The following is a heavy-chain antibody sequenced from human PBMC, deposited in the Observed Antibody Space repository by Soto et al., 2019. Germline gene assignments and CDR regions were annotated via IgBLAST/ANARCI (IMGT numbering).Heavy chain of an antibody. CDR1: GGSFSGYY. V-gene: IGHV4-34*01. D-gene: IGHD3-3*01. Sequence: PSETLSLTCAVYGGSFSGYYWSWIRQPPGKGLEWIGEINHSGSTNYNPSLKSRVTISVDTSKNQFSLKLSSVTAADTAVYYCARVGRFLDPGRTVDVWGKGTTVTFSS. CDR2: INHSGST. CDR3: ARVGRFLDPGRTVDV. J-gene: IGHJ6*04.